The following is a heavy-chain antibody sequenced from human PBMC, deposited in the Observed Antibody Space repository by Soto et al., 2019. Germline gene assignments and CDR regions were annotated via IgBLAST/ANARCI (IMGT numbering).Heavy chain of an antibody. J-gene: IGHJ4*02. V-gene: IGHV3-23*01. CDR1: GFTFSSFA. D-gene: IGHD6-19*01. Sequence: EVQLLESGGNSVQPGGSLRLSCSASGFTFSSFAMSWVRQAPGKGLEWVSGISGSGARTDYADSVKGRFTISRDSSKNTLFLQMNSLRADDTAVYYCAKDTQWLARGNFDYWGQGTLVTVSS. CDR3: AKDTQWLARGNFDY. CDR2: ISGSGART.